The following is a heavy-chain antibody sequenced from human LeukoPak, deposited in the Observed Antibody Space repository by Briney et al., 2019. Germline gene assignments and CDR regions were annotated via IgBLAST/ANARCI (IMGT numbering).Heavy chain of an antibody. J-gene: IGHJ4*02. Sequence: GGSLRLSCAASGFTFSSYGMSWVRQAPGKGLEWVSAISGSGGSTYYADSVKGRFTISRDNSKNTLYLQMSSLRAEDTAVYYCAKDQEPYYYDSSGYSASYFDYWGQGTLVTVSS. V-gene: IGHV3-23*01. CDR3: AKDQEPYYYDSSGYSASYFDY. CDR1: GFTFSSYG. CDR2: ISGSGGST. D-gene: IGHD3-22*01.